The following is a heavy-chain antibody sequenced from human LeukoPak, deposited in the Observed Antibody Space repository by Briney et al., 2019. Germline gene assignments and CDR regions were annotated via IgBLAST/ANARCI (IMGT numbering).Heavy chain of an antibody. CDR3: ARDHCSSTSCYIEDWCFDL. CDR1: GFTFSSYA. CDR2: ISYDGSNK. J-gene: IGHJ2*01. D-gene: IGHD2-2*02. Sequence: TGGSLRLSCAASGFTFSSYAMHWVRQAPGKGLEWVAVISYDGSNKYYADSVKGRFTISRDNSKNTLYLQMNSLRAEDTAVYYCARDHCSSTSCYIEDWCFDLWGRGTLVTVSS. V-gene: IGHV3-30*01.